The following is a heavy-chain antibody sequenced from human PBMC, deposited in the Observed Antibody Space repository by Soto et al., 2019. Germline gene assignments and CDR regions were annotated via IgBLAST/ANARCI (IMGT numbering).Heavy chain of an antibody. J-gene: IGHJ6*02. V-gene: IGHV3-30*18. D-gene: IGHD3-3*02. Sequence: GGSLRLSCAASGFTFSSYGMHWVRQAPGKGLEWVAVISYDGSNKYYADSVKGRFTISRDNSKNTLYLQMNSLRAEDTAVYYCAKPLLADLYGMDVWGQGTTVTSP. CDR2: ISYDGSNK. CDR3: AKPLLADLYGMDV. CDR1: GFTFSSYG.